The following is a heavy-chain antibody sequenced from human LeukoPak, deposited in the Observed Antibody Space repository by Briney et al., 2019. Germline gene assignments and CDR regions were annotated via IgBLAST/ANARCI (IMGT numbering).Heavy chain of an antibody. CDR3: ARVEESASFDP. Sequence: GGSLRLSCAASGFTFSTYEMSWVRQAPGKGLEWVAYIKQDGSEKYYVDSVKGRFTISRDNAKNSLYLQVNSLRAEDTAVYYCARVEESASFDPWGQGTLVTVSS. D-gene: IGHD3-3*01. CDR2: IKQDGSEK. V-gene: IGHV3-7*01. CDR1: GFTFSTYE. J-gene: IGHJ5*02.